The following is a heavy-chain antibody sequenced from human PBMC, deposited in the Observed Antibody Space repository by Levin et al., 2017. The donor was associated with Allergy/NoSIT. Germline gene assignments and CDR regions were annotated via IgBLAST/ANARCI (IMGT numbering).Heavy chain of an antibody. CDR3: AKDGNNWNYDGSDY. V-gene: IGHV3-23*01. CDR1: GFTFSSYA. J-gene: IGHJ4*02. CDR2: ISGSGGST. Sequence: GESLKISCAASGFTFSSYAMSWVRQAPGKGLEWVSAISGSGGSTYYADSVKGRFTISRDNSKNTLYLQMNSLRAEDTAVYYCAKDGNNWNYDGSDYWGQGTLVTVSS. D-gene: IGHD1-7*01.